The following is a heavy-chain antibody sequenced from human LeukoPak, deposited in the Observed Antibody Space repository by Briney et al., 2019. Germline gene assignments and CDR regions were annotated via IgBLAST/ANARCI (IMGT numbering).Heavy chain of an antibody. CDR1: GFTFSSYA. CDR2: ISGSGGST. CDR3: AKGNSITMIVVAITFGAFDI. J-gene: IGHJ3*02. Sequence: GGSLRLSCAASGFTFSSYAMSWVRQAPGKGLEWVSAISGSGGSTYYADSVKGRFTISRDNSKNTLYLQMNSLRAEDTAVYYCAKGNSITMIVVAITFGAFDIWGQGTMVTVSS. V-gene: IGHV3-23*01. D-gene: IGHD3-22*01.